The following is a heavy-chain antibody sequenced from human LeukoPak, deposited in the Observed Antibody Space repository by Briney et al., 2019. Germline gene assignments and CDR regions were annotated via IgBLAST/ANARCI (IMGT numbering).Heavy chain of an antibody. V-gene: IGHV1-8*01. CDR1: GYTFTSYD. J-gene: IGHJ4*02. D-gene: IGHD1-7*01. CDR2: MNPNSGNT. CDR3: ARNWNYEGALDY. Sequence: ASVKVSCTASGYTFTSYDINWVRQATGQGLEWMGWMNPNSGNTGYAQKFQGRVTMTRDMSTSTVYMELSSLRSEDTAVYYCARNWNYEGALDYWGQGTLVTVSS.